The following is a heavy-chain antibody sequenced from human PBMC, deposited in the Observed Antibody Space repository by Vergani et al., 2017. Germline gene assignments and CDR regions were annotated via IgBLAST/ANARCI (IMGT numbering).Heavy chain of an antibody. CDR3: AHKGGYHYYYSMDV. CDR2: IYWNDDK. J-gene: IGHJ6*03. Sequence: QITLKESGPTLVKLTQTLTLTCTFPGFSLSTSGVGVGWIRQPPGKALEWLALIYWNDDKRYSPSLKSRLTITKDTSKNQVVLTMTNMDPVDTATYYCAHKGGYHYYYSMDVWGKGTTVTVSS. CDR1: GFSLSTSGVG. V-gene: IGHV2-5*01. D-gene: IGHD3-16*01.